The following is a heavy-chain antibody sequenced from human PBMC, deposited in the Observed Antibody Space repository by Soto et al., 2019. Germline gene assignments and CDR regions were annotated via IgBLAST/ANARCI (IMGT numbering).Heavy chain of an antibody. CDR3: ARVKGGELWFGGLDV. D-gene: IGHD3-10*01. Sequence: GGSLRLSCAASGFTVSSNYMSWVRQAPGKGLEWVSVIYSGGSTYYADSVKGRFTISRHNSKNTLYLQMNSLRAEDTAVYYCARVKGGELWFGGLDVWGKGTTVTVSS. J-gene: IGHJ6*04. CDR1: GFTVSSNY. V-gene: IGHV3-53*04. CDR2: IYSGGST.